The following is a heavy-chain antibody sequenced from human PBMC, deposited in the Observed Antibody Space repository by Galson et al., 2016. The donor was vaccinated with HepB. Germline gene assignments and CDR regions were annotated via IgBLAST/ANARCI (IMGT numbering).Heavy chain of an antibody. Sequence: ETLSLTCTVSGASISSSGYYWGWIRQPPEKGLEWIGTVYNSGRIYYNPSLTSRVTISVVTSKNQFSLKLSSVTAADTAVYYCANSPRRGCTGGPCYTKDWGQGTLVTVSS. J-gene: IGHJ4*02. CDR1: GASISSSGYY. D-gene: IGHD2-15*01. CDR2: VYNSGRI. V-gene: IGHV4-39*07. CDR3: ANSPRRGCTGGPCYTKD.